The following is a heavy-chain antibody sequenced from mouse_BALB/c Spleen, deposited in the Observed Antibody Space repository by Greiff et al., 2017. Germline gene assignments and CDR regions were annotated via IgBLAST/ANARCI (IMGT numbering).Heavy chain of an antibody. D-gene: IGHD4-1*01. J-gene: IGHJ3*01. CDR2: IDPENGNT. CDR3: ALLTGVFAY. Sequence: VQLQQSGAELVRPGALVKLSCKASGFNIKDYYMHWVKQRPEQGLEWIGWIDPENGNTIYDPKFQGKASITADTSSNTAYLQLSSLTSEDTAVYYCALLTGVFAYWGQGTLVTVSA. V-gene: IGHV14-1*02. CDR1: GFNIKDYY.